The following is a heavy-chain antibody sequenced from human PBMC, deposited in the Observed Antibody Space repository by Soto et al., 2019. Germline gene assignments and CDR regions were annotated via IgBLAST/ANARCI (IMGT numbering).Heavy chain of an antibody. CDR2: INAGNGDT. Sequence: VQLVQSGAEVKKPGASVRISCTASGISYTTYAIHWVRQAPGQGLEWMGWINAGNGDTRYSQGFQGRVTLTRDTSATTTYMDLSSLRSEDTSIYYCARAISGYVTWGQGTLVTVSS. J-gene: IGHJ4*02. D-gene: IGHD5-12*01. CDR3: ARAISGYVT. CDR1: GISYTTYA. V-gene: IGHV1-3*01.